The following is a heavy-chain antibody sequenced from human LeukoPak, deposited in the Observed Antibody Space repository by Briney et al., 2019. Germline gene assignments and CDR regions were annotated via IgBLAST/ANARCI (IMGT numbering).Heavy chain of an antibody. J-gene: IGHJ2*01. CDR2: IYSGGST. Sequence: GGSLRLSCAASGFTVSSNYMSWVRQAPGKGLEWVSVIYSGGSTYYADSVKGRFTISRDNSKNTLYLQMNSLRAEDTAVYYCAKDLNDYDILTGYYSSYWYFDLWGRGTLVTVSS. D-gene: IGHD3-9*01. V-gene: IGHV3-53*01. CDR1: GFTVSSNY. CDR3: AKDLNDYDILTGYYSSYWYFDL.